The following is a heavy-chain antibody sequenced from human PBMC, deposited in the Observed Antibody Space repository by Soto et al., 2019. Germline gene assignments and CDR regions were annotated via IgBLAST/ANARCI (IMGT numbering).Heavy chain of an antibody. J-gene: IGHJ6*02. D-gene: IGHD3-10*01. CDR2: IYYSGST. V-gene: IGHV4-39*01. CDR1: GGSISSSSYY. Sequence: SETLSLTCTVSGGSISSSSYYWGWIRQPPGKGLEWIGSIYYSGSTYYNPSLKSRVTISVDTSKNQFSLKLSSVTAADTAVYYCARRGITMVRGSMGYYYGMDVWGQGTTVT. CDR3: ARRGITMVRGSMGYYYGMDV.